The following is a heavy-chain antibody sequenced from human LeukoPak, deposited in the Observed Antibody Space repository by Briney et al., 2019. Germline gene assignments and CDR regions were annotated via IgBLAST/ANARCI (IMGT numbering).Heavy chain of an antibody. D-gene: IGHD4-17*01. V-gene: IGHV3-7*01. J-gene: IGHJ4*02. CDR3: GALMTTVSDFDY. Sequence: PGGSLRLSCAASGFTFSSYWMSWVRQAPGKGLEWVANIKQDGSEKYYVDSVKGRFTISRDNADNSLYLEMNSLRVEDTAVYYCGALMTTVSDFDYWGQGTLVTVSS. CDR1: GFTFSSYW. CDR2: IKQDGSEK.